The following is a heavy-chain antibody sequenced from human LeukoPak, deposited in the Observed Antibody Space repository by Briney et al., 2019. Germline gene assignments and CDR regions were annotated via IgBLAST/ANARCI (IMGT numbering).Heavy chain of an antibody. D-gene: IGHD3-22*01. J-gene: IGHJ4*02. CDR2: IYSGGNI. CDR1: GFTVSSTY. V-gene: IGHV3-53*05. CDR3: ARVLVIVDGFDY. Sequence: GGSLRLSCAASGFTVSSTYMSWVRQAPGKGLEWVSVIYSGGNIYYIESVKGRFTISRDTSKNTLYLQMNSLRAEDTAVHYCARVLVIVDGFDYWGQGTLVTVSS.